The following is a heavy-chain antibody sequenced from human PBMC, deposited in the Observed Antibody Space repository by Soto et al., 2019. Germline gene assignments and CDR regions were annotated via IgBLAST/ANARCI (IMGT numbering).Heavy chain of an antibody. CDR2: VNPNSGNT. D-gene: IGHD3-3*01. Sequence: GASVKVSCKASGYTFTSYDINWVRQATGQGLEWMGWVNPNSGNTGYAQKFQGRVTMTRNTSISTAYMELSSLRSEDTAVYYCARGRITIFGVVIDDYWGQGTLVTVSS. CDR3: ARGRITIFGVVIDDY. CDR1: GYTFTSYD. V-gene: IGHV1-8*01. J-gene: IGHJ4*02.